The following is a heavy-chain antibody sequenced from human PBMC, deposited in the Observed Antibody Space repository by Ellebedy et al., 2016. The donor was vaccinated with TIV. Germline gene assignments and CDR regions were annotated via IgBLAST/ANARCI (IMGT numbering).Heavy chain of an antibody. CDR3: ARGDGYYPGYFNH. V-gene: IGHV1-69*13. CDR1: GYTFTSFG. Sequence: ASVKVSCKASGYTFTSFGISWVRQAPGQGLEWVGGIIGMFGTTNYAQKFQGRVTITADEFTSTGYMELSSLRSEDTAVYYCARGDGYYPGYFNHWGQGTLVTVSS. J-gene: IGHJ1*01. CDR2: IIGMFGTT. D-gene: IGHD5-24*01.